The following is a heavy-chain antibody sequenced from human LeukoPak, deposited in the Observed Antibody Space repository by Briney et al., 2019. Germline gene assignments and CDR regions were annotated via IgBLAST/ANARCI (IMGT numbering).Heavy chain of an antibody. Sequence: ASVKVSCKASGDTFTAYYMHWVRQAPGQGLEWMGWINPNSGGTNYAQKFQGRVTMTRDTSISTAYMELSRLRSDDTAMYYCGRWTEDTSGYHFPLDYWGQGTLVTVSS. CDR3: GRWTEDTSGYHFPLDY. CDR1: GDTFTAYY. V-gene: IGHV1-2*02. CDR2: INPNSGGT. D-gene: IGHD3-22*01. J-gene: IGHJ4*02.